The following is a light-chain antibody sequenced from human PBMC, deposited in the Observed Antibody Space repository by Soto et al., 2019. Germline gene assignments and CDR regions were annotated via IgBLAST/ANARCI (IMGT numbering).Light chain of an antibody. V-gene: IGKV1-9*01. J-gene: IGKJ5*01. Sequence: DIQSTQSPSFLSASVGDRVTITCRASQGISSYLAWYLQKPGKAPKLLIYAASTLQSGVPSRFSGSESGTEFTHTISSLQPEDFATYYCQHLNSYPQTFGNGTRLEIK. CDR2: AAS. CDR1: QGISSY. CDR3: QHLNSYPQT.